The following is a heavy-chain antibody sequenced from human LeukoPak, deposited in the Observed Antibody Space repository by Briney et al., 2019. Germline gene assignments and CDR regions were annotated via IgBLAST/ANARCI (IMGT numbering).Heavy chain of an antibody. CDR2: ISGSGGST. J-gene: IGHJ6*02. CDR3: AKDPWDPDHGMDV. CDR1: GFTVSSNY. Sequence: PGGSLRLSCAASGFTVSSNYMSWVRQAPGKGLEWVSAISGSGGSTYYADSVKGRFTISRDNSKNTLYPQMNSLRAEDTAVYYCAKDPWDPDHGMDVWGQGTTVTVSS. D-gene: IGHD1-14*01. V-gene: IGHV3-23*01.